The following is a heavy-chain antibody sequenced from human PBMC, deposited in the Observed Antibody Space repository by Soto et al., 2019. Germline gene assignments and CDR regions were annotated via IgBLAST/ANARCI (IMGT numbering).Heavy chain of an antibody. CDR2: IFSSDEK. V-gene: IGHV2-26*01. J-gene: IGHJ4*02. CDR1: GFSLSNARVG. CDR3: ARGRDAYNYFDS. Sequence: QVTLKESGPVLVKPTETLTLTCTVSGFSLSNARVGVSWIRQPPGKALEWLAHIFSSDEKSYSTSLKNRLTISKDTSKSQVVLSMTNMDPVDTATYYCARGRDAYNYFDSWGQGTLVTVSS. D-gene: IGHD1-1*01.